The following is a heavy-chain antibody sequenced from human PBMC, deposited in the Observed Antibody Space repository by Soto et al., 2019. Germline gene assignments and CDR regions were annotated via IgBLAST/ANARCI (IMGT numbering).Heavy chain of an antibody. CDR3: ARDGDIVVVPAGEAIDYYYYMDV. Sequence: GASVKVSCKASGGTFSSYTISWVRQAPGQGLEWMGRIIPILGIANYAQKFQGRVTITADKSTSTAYMELSSLRSEDTAVYYCARDGDIVVVPAGEAIDYYYYMDVWGKGTTVTVSS. CDR1: GGTFSSYT. D-gene: IGHD2-2*01. CDR2: IIPILGIA. J-gene: IGHJ6*03. V-gene: IGHV1-69*04.